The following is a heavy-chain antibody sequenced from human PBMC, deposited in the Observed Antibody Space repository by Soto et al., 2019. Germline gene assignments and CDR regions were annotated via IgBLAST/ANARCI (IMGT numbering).Heavy chain of an antibody. D-gene: IGHD3-22*01. Sequence: GASVKVSCKASGYTFTGYYMHWVRQAPGQGLEWMGWINPNSGGTNYAQKFQGRVTMTRDTSISTAYMELSRLRSDDTAVYYCARSTYYYDSSGYYWGQGTLVTVSS. CDR3: ARSTYYYDSSGYY. J-gene: IGHJ4*02. V-gene: IGHV1-2*02. CDR1: GYTFTGYY. CDR2: INPNSGGT.